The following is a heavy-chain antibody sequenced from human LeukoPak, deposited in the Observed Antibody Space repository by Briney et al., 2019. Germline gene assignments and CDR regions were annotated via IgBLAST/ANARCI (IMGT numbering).Heavy chain of an antibody. CDR2: RYYSGST. CDR3: ARHGAMRAAAAGAAFDI. CDR1: GGSISPSGHY. Sequence: PSETLSLTCTVSGGSISPSGHYWGWVRQAPGKGQEWIGSRYYSGSTYYNPSLKSRVTISVDTSKSQFSLDLNSVTAADTAVYYCARHGAMRAAAAGAAFDIWGQGTMVTVSS. D-gene: IGHD4/OR15-4a*01. J-gene: IGHJ3*02. V-gene: IGHV4-39*01.